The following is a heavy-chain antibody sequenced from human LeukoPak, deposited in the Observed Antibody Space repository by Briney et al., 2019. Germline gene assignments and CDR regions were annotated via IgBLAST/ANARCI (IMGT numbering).Heavy chain of an antibody. CDR1: GGSISSGGYS. CDR2: IQPIGST. Sequence: SETLSLTCAVSGGSISSGGYSWSWIRQPPGKGLEWIGYIQPIGSTYYNPSLKSRVTISADRSKNQLSLKLSSVTAADTAVYYCARSEALNIWGQGTMVTVSS. CDR3: ARSEALNI. J-gene: IGHJ3*02. V-gene: IGHV4-30-2*01.